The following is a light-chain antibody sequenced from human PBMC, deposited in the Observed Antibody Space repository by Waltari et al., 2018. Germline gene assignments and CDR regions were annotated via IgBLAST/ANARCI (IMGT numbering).Light chain of an antibody. V-gene: IGKV3-15*01. Sequence: EVVMTQSPAMVSVSPGERATLSCRASQTIRSNLAWYQQKPGQAPRLLIYGASTRATDIPARFSGSGSGTEFTLTITSLQSEDFAVYYCQQYNNWPPITFGQGTRLEIK. CDR2: GAS. CDR1: QTIRSN. J-gene: IGKJ5*01. CDR3: QQYNNWPPIT.